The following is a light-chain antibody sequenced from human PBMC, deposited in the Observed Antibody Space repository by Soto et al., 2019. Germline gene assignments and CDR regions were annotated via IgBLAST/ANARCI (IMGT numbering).Light chain of an antibody. CDR3: QSYDSSLSAWV. J-gene: IGLJ3*02. V-gene: IGLV1-40*01. Sequence: QSVLTQPPSVSGAPGQRVTISCTGSSSNIGAGYDVHWYQQLPGTAPKLLIYGNSNRPSGVPDRFSGSNSGTSASLAITGLQAEDEADYYCQSYDSSLSAWVFGGGTKVTVL. CDR2: GNS. CDR1: SSNIGAGYD.